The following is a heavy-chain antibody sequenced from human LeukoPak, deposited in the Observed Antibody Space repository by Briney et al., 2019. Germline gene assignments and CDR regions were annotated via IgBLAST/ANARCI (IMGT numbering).Heavy chain of an antibody. J-gene: IGHJ4*02. CDR2: INPSGGST. CDR3: ARGVGKYYYDSSGYYLDG. D-gene: IGHD3-22*01. CDR1: GYTFTSYY. Sequence: ASVKVSCKASGYTFTSYYMHWVRQAPGQGLEWMGIINPSGGSTSYAQKFQGRVTMTRDTSASTAYMELSSLRSEDTAVYYCARGVGKYYYDSSGYYLDGWGQGALVTVSS. V-gene: IGHV1-46*01.